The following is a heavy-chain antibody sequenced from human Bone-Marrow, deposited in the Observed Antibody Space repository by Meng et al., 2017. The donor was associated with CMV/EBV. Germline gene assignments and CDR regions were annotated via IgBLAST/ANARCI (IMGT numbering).Heavy chain of an antibody. CDR3: AREGPNSRWGFDY. CDR2: IYSGGST. J-gene: IGHJ4*02. CDR1: GFTVSSNY. D-gene: IGHD6-13*01. V-gene: IGHV3-53*01. Sequence: GGSLRLSCSASGFTVSSNYMSWVRQAPGKGLEWVSVIYSGGSTYYADSVKGRFTISRDNAKNSLYLQMNGLRAEDTAVYYCAREGPNSRWGFDYWGQGTLVTVSS.